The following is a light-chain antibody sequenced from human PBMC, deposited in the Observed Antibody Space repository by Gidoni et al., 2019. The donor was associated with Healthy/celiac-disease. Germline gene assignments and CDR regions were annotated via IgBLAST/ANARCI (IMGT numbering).Light chain of an antibody. Sequence: QSALTQPAAVSGTPGQSITISCTGTSSEVGGYNYVSWYQPHPGKAPKLMIYEVSNRPPGVSNRFSGSKSGNTASLTISGLQAEDEADYYCSSYTSSSTWLFGGGTKLTV. V-gene: IGLV2-14*01. CDR3: SSYTSSSTWL. CDR1: SSEVGGYNY. J-gene: IGLJ3*02. CDR2: EVS.